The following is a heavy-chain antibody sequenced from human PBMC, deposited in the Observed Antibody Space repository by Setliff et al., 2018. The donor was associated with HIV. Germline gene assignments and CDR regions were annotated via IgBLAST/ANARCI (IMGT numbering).Heavy chain of an antibody. J-gene: IGHJ4*02. V-gene: IGHV1-69*04. CDR2: IIPIIGIE. CDR3: ATLDYYGSQTYNLALHY. D-gene: IGHD3-10*01. CDR1: GGTFNTHA. Sequence: ASVKVSCKASGGTFNTHAFSWVRQAPGQGLEWMGRIIPIIGIENYAQKFQGRVTITADKSTSTAYMELNSLRSEDTAMYYCATLDYYGSQTYNLALHYWGQGTLVTVSS.